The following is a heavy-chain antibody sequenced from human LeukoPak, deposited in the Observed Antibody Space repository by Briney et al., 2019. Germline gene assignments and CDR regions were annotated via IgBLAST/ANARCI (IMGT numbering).Heavy chain of an antibody. Sequence: ASVKVSCKASGVTFSNYAISWVRQAPGQGLEWMGWISGNNGHTNYAQSLQGRLTMTADTSTSTVYMELRSLRSDDTAVYYCARDLNYCATTSCSPGGYWGQGALVTVSS. CDR1: GVTFSNYA. V-gene: IGHV1-18*01. J-gene: IGHJ4*02. CDR3: ARDLNYCATTSCSPGGY. CDR2: ISGNNGHT. D-gene: IGHD2-2*01.